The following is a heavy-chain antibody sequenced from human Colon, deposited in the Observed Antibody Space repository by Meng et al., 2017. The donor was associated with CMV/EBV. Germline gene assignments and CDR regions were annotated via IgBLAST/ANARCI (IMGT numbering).Heavy chain of an antibody. CDR2: ISAHNGNT. CDR3: ARDSTQWLRVAHAAFDV. Sequence: ASVKVSCKASGYNFAAYYMHWVRQAPGQGLEWMGWISAHNGNTNYAQKFQDRVSMTTDTSTNTVYMELRSLRSDDTAVYYCARDSTQWLRVAHAAFDVWGQGATVTVSS. CDR1: GYNFAAYY. D-gene: IGHD5-12*01. V-gene: IGHV1-18*04. J-gene: IGHJ6*02.